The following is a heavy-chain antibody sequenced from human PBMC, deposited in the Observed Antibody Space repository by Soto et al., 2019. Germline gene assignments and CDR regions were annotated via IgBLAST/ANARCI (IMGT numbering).Heavy chain of an antibody. J-gene: IGHJ4*02. D-gene: IGHD4-4*01. CDR3: ARILDGYSPHPPGY. Sequence: ASVKVSCKASGYTFTSYGISWVRQAPGQGLEWMGWISAYNGNTNYAQKIQGRVTMTTDTSTSTAYMELRSLRSDDTAVYYCARILDGYSPHPPGYWGQGTLVTVSS. CDR2: ISAYNGNT. V-gene: IGHV1-18*01. CDR1: GYTFTSYG.